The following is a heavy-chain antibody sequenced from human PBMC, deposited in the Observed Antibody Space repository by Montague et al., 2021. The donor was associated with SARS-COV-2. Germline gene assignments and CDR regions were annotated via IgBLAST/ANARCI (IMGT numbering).Heavy chain of an antibody. CDR2: IYYTGSS. V-gene: IGHV4-61*01. CDR1: GGSVSSGSFY. D-gene: IGHD3-9*01. CDR3: ASLRGSAEILTAFQGVSYFYGMDV. J-gene: IGHJ6*02. Sequence: SETLSPTCTVSGGSVSSGSFYWSWIRQPPGKGLELIGYIYYTGSSNYNPSLKSRVTISVDTSKNQFSLKLSSVTAADTAVYYCASLRGSAEILTAFQGVSYFYGMDVWGQGTTVTVSS.